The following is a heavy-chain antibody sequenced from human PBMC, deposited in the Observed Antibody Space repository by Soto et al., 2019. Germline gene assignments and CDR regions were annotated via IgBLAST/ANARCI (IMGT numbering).Heavy chain of an antibody. CDR2: IYYSGST. CDR3: AGTIVVVVAATPYFDY. Sequence: SETLSLTCTVSGGSISSYYWSWIRQPPGKGLEWIGYIYYSGSTNYNPPLKSRVTISVDTSKNQFSLKLSSVTAADTAMYYCAGTIVVVVAATPYFDYWGQGTLVTVSS. J-gene: IGHJ4*02. CDR1: GGSISSYY. V-gene: IGHV4-59*08. D-gene: IGHD2-15*01.